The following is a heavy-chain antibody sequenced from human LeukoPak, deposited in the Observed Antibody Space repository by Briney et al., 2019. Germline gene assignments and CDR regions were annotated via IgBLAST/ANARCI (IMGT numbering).Heavy chain of an antibody. CDR2: ISYDGSNK. CDR3: ATDYYDSRFDY. V-gene: IGHV3-30*03. J-gene: IGHJ4*02. CDR1: GFTFSSYG. D-gene: IGHD3-3*01. Sequence: GRSLRLSCAASGFTFSSYGMHWVRQAPGKGLEWVAVISYDGSNKYYADSVKGRFTISRDNSKNTLYLQMNSLRAEDTAVYHCATDYYDSRFDYWGQGTLVTVSS.